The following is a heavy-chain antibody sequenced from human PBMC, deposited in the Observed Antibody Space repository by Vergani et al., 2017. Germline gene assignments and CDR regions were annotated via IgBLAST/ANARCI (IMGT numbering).Heavy chain of an antibody. CDR3: ARGLGYCSGGSCPNDY. V-gene: IGHV1-69*15. Sequence: QVQLVQSGAEVKKPGSSVKVSCKASGGTFSTYAINWVRQAPGQGLEWMGRIIPMFGTANYAQKFQGRVTITADESTRTGYMELSSLRSEDTAVYYCARGLGYCSGGSCPNDYWGQGTLVTVSS. CDR1: GGTFSTYA. CDR2: IIPMFGTA. J-gene: IGHJ4*02. D-gene: IGHD2-15*01.